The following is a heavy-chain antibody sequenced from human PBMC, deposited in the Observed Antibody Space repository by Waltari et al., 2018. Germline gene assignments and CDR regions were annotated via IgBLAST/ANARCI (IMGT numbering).Heavy chain of an antibody. CDR1: GGSISRGSYY. D-gene: IGHD5-18*01. J-gene: IGHJ4*02. Sequence: QVQLQESGPGLVKPSQTLSLTCTVSGGSISRGSYYWSWIRQPAGKGLEWIGRIYTSGSTNYNPSLKSRVTISVDTSKNQFSLKLSSVTAADTAVYYCASSEVDTAMVWRWGQGTLVTVSS. CDR3: ASSEVDTAMVWR. V-gene: IGHV4-61*02. CDR2: IYTSGST.